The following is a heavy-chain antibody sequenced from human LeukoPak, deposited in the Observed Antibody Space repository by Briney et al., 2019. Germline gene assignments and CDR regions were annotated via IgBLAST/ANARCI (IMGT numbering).Heavy chain of an antibody. CDR1: GFTFSSYA. CDR2: INEDGSEK. Sequence: GGSLRLSCAASGFTFSSYAMSWVRQAPGKGLEWVANINEDGSEKYYVDSVKGRFTISRDNAKISVYLQMNSPRAEDTAVYYCARGGQIGTVDYWGQGALVTVSS. J-gene: IGHJ4*02. CDR3: ARGGQIGTVDY. V-gene: IGHV3-7*01. D-gene: IGHD1-1*01.